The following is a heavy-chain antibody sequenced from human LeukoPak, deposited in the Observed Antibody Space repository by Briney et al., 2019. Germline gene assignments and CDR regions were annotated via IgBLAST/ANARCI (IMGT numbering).Heavy chain of an antibody. J-gene: IGHJ4*02. D-gene: IGHD3-10*01. CDR1: GFAFSSYG. V-gene: IGHV3-30*03. CDR2: ISYDGSKI. Sequence: GRSLRLSCAASGFAFSSYGMHWVRQAPGKGLEWVSIISYDGSKIYYGDSVKGRFTISKDDSENTLYLQMNSLSAEDTAVYHCAGSYSYYFDYWGQGTLVTVSS. CDR3: AGSYSYYFDY.